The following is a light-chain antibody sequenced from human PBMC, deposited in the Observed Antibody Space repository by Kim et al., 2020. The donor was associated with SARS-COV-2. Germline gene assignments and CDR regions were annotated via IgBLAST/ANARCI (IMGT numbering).Light chain of an antibody. CDR1: QSVSSN. J-gene: IGKJ1*01. CDR2: GAS. CDR3: QQYNTWPRT. V-gene: IGKV3-15*01. Sequence: VSPGERATLSCRASQSVSSNLAWYQQKPGQIPRLLIYGASTRATGIPARFSGSGSGTEFTLTISSLQSEDFAVYYCQQYNTWPRTFGQGTKVDIK.